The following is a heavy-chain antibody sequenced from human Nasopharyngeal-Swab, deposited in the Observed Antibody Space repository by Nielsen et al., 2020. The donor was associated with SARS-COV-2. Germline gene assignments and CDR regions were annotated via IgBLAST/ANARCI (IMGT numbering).Heavy chain of an antibody. CDR2: ISGSGGST. J-gene: IGHJ1*01. CDR3: AKDLAVITGYFQH. CDR1: GFTFSSYA. D-gene: IGHD3-22*01. Sequence: GESLKISCAASGFTFSSYAMSWVRQAPGKGLEWVSAISGSGGSTYYAGSVKGRFTISRDNSKNTLYLQMNSLRAEDTAVYYCAKDLAVITGYFQHWGQGTLVTVSS. V-gene: IGHV3-23*01.